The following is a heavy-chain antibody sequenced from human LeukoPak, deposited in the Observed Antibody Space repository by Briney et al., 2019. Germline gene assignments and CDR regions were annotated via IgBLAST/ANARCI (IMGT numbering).Heavy chain of an antibody. D-gene: IGHD3-22*01. Sequence: GGSLRLSCTVSGFTVSTNSMSWVRQAPGKGLEWVSFIYSDNTHYSDSVKGRFTISRDNSKNTLYLQMNSLRAEDTAVYYCASTLLPPYYYDTTGDDAFDIWGQGTMVTVSS. CDR1: GFTVSTNS. CDR2: IYSDNT. CDR3: ASTLLPPYYYDTTGDDAFDI. J-gene: IGHJ3*02. V-gene: IGHV3-53*01.